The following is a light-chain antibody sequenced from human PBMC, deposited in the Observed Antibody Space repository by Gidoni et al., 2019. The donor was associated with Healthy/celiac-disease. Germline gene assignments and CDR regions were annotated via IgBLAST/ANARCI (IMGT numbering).Light chain of an antibody. CDR1: SSDVGGYNY. J-gene: IGLJ2*01. V-gene: IGLV2-11*01. CDR3: CSYAGSYTLV. Sequence: QSALTTPRPVPVPPGQAATISCTGTSSDVGGYNYGAWYPQRPGKAPKLMIYDVSKRPSGVPDRFSGSKSGNTASLTISGLQAEDEADYYCCSYAGSYTLVFGGGTKLTVL. CDR2: DVS.